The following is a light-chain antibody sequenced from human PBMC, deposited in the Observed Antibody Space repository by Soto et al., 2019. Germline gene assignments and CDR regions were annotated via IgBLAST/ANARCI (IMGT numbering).Light chain of an antibody. J-gene: IGKJ5*01. CDR3: QQYKNWPTIT. CDR1: QSVGSS. Sequence: EIEWTQSPGTLSLSPGERATLSCRASQSVGSSLAWYQQEPCQAPRLIIYGASTRATGIPARFSGSVCGTEFTLTISSLQSEDFAVYFGQQYKNWPTITFGQGTRLEIK. CDR2: GAS. V-gene: IGKV3-15*01.